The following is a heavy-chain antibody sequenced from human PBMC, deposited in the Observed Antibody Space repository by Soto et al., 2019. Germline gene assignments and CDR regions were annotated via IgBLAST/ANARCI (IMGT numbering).Heavy chain of an antibody. Sequence: QVQLQESGPGLVKPSQTLSLTCTVSGGSISSGGYYWSWIRQHPGKGLEWIGYIYYSGSTYYNPSLKSRVTISVDTSKNQVSLKLSSVTAADTAVYYCARVYSGSYYTSWYFDLWGRGTLVTVSS. CDR1: GGSISSGGYY. J-gene: IGHJ2*01. CDR2: IYYSGST. CDR3: ARVYSGSYYTSWYFDL. V-gene: IGHV4-31*03. D-gene: IGHD1-26*01.